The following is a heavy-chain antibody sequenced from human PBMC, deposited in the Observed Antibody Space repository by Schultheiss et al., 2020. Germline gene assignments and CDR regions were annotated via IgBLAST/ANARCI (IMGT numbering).Heavy chain of an antibody. CDR1: GFIFSAYW. V-gene: IGHV3-7*03. CDR3: ARDLAIFGVVIIRVGFDY. Sequence: GGSLRLACAASGFIFSAYWRNWVRQAPGKGLEWVANINQDGSEKHYVDSVKGRFTISRDNAKNSVYLQINSLRVEDTAVYYCARDLAIFGVVIIRVGFDYWGQGTLVTVSS. D-gene: IGHD3-3*01. J-gene: IGHJ4*02. CDR2: INQDGSEK.